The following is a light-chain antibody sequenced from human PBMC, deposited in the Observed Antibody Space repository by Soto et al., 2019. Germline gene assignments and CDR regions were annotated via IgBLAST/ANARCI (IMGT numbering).Light chain of an antibody. V-gene: IGLV3-21*02. CDR1: NIGYKT. CDR3: QVWDSGSDL. J-gene: IGLJ2*01. CDR2: DDG. Sequence: SYELTQPPSVSVAPGQTATFICGGDNIGYKTVHWYQQRPGQAPVLVVYDDGDRPSGIPERFSGSNSGNTATLTINRVEAGDEADYYCQVWDSGSDLFGGGTKITVL.